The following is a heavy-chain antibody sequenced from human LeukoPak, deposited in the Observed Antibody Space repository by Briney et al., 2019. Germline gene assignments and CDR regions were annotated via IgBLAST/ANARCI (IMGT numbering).Heavy chain of an antibody. D-gene: IGHD2-2*01. CDR2: ISGSGSTT. Sequence: PGGSLRLSCGVSGFRFSGYAMSWVRQAPGKGMERVSAISGSGSTTYYTDSVKGRFTISRDNFKNTLYLQVNSLRAEDTAVYFCAKDESGYQMLIDYWGQGTLVTVSS. J-gene: IGHJ4*02. CDR3: AKDESGYQMLIDY. V-gene: IGHV3-23*01. CDR1: GFRFSGYA.